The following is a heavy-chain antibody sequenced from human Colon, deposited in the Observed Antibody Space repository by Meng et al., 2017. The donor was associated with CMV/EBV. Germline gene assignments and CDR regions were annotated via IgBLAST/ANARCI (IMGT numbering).Heavy chain of an antibody. CDR1: GGSVTSGGYY. CDR3: ARGDYYDSSAVLRD. CDR2: IYYSGST. J-gene: IGHJ4*02. V-gene: IGHV4-61*08. Sequence: GSLRLSCTVSGGSVTSGGYYWSWIRQPPGKGLEWIAYIYYSGSTNYSPSLKSRVTISVDTSKNQFSLKLSSVTAADTAVYYCARGDYYDSSAVLRDWGQGTLVTVSS. D-gene: IGHD3-22*01.